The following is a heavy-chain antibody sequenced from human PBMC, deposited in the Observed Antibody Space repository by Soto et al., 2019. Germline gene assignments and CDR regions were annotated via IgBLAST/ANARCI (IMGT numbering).Heavy chain of an antibody. CDR3: ARVLAAAGMRWFDP. Sequence: ASVKVSCKACGYTFTRYAMHWVRQVSGQRLEWMGWINAGNGNTKYSQKYQGRVTITRDTSASTAYMELSSLRSEDTAVYYCARVLAAAGMRWFDPWGQGTLVTVSS. J-gene: IGHJ5*02. V-gene: IGHV1-3*01. CDR2: INAGNGNT. D-gene: IGHD6-13*01. CDR1: GYTFTRYA.